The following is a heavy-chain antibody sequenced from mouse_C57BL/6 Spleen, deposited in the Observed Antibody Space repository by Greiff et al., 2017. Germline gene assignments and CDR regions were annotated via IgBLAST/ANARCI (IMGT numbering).Heavy chain of an antibody. CDR1: GYTFTSYW. CDR2: IDPSDSYT. J-gene: IGHJ4*01. CDR3: AILVYGNFVGAMDY. V-gene: IGHV1-59*01. D-gene: IGHD2-1*01. Sequence: VQLQQPGAELVRPGTSVKLSCKASGYTFTSYWMHWVKQRPGQGLEWIGVIDPSDSYTNYNHKFKGKATLTVDTSSSTADMQLSRLTSESSTVYYCAILVYGNFVGAMDYWGQGTSVTVSS.